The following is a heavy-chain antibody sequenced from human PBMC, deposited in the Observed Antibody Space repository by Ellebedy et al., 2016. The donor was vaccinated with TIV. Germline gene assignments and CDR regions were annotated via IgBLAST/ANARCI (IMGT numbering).Heavy chain of an antibody. D-gene: IGHD3-3*02. J-gene: IGHJ6*02. CDR3: ARGAFSNSFLFKYYYYGMDV. V-gene: IGHV1-18*01. Sequence: AASVKVSCKASGYTFTSYGISWVRQAPGQGLEWMGWISAYNGNTNYAQKLQGRVTMTTDTSTSTAYMELRSLRSEDTAVYYCARGAFSNSFLFKYYYYGMDVWGQGTTVTVSS. CDR2: ISAYNGNT. CDR1: GYTFTSYG.